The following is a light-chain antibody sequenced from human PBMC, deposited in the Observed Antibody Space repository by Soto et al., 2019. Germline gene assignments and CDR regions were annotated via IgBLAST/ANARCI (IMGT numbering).Light chain of an antibody. CDR1: SSDVGSYNL. V-gene: IGLV2-23*02. J-gene: IGLJ2*01. Sequence: QSVLTQPASVSGSPGQSITISCTGTSSDVGSYNLVSWYQQHPGKAPKLMIYEVSKRPSGVSNRFSGSKSGNTASLTISGLQAEDEAYYYCCSYAGSSTDVVFGGGTKLTVL. CDR3: CSYAGSSTDVV. CDR2: EVS.